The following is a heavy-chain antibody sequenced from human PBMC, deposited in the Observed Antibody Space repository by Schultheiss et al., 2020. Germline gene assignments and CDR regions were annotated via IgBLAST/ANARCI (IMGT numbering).Heavy chain of an antibody. Sequence: WGSLRLSCAASGFSFSSYGMHWVRQAPGKGLEWVAVISYDGSNKYYADSVKGRFTISRDNSKNTLYLQMNSLRAEDTAVYYCARDKTVQYDSSGYYFDYWGQGTLVTVSS. D-gene: IGHD3-22*01. J-gene: IGHJ4*02. CDR1: GFSFSSYG. V-gene: IGHV3-30*03. CDR3: ARDKTVQYDSSGYYFDY. CDR2: ISYDGSNK.